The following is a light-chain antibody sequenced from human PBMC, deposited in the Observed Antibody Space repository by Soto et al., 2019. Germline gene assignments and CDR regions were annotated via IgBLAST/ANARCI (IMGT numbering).Light chain of an antibody. J-gene: IGKJ1*01. CDR2: GAS. V-gene: IGKV3-20*01. CDR1: QSVSTNY. Sequence: ETVMTQSPGTLSLSPGERATLSCRASQSVSTNYVAWYQQKPGQAPRLLIYGASSRASGIPDRFSGSGSGTDFTLTISRLEPEDFAVYFCQYYDSFRTFGQGTKVDI. CDR3: QYYDSFRT.